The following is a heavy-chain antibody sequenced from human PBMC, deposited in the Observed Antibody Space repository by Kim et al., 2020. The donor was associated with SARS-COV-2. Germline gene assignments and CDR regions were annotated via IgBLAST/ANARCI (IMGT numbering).Heavy chain of an antibody. J-gene: IGHJ3*01. CDR2: GNT. Sequence: GNTKYAQNLKGRVTVTADISTTTAYMELRSLRSDDTAVYFCARDSVNALDVWGQGTLVTVSS. CDR3: ARDSVNALDV. V-gene: IGHV1-18*01.